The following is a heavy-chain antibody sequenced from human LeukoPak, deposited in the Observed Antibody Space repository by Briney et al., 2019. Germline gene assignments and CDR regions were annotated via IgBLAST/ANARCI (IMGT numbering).Heavy chain of an antibody. CDR2: ISWNSGSI. J-gene: IGHJ6*02. V-gene: IGHV3-9*01. D-gene: IGHD6-13*01. Sequence: PGRSLRLSCAASGFTFDDYAMHWVRQAPGEGLEWVSGISWNSGSIGYADSVKGRFTISRDNAKNSLYLQMNSLRAEDTALYYCAKDRGGQQLRYYGMDVWGQGTTVTVSS. CDR1: GFTFDDYA. CDR3: AKDRGGQQLRYYGMDV.